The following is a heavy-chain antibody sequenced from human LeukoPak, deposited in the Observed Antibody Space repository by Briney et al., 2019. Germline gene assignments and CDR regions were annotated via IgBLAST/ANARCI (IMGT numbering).Heavy chain of an antibody. Sequence: SETLSLTCTVSGYSISSGYYWSWIRQPPGKGLEWIGYIYYSGSTNYNPSLKSRVTISVDTSKNQFFLKLSSVTAADTAVYYCARGFSYYDSSGYYYPMYYFDYWGQGTLVTVSS. CDR1: GYSISSGYY. CDR2: IYYSGST. CDR3: ARGFSYYDSSGYYYPMYYFDY. V-gene: IGHV4-61*01. D-gene: IGHD3-22*01. J-gene: IGHJ4*02.